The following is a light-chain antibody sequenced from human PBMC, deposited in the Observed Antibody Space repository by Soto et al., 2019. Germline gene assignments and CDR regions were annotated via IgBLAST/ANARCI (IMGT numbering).Light chain of an antibody. CDR1: SSDVGGYNY. V-gene: IGLV2-14*01. J-gene: IGLJ3*02. CDR2: EVS. Sequence: QSVLTQPASVSGSPGQSITISCTGTSSDVGGYNYVSWYQQHPGTSPKLMIYEVSNRPSGVSNRFSGSKSGNTASLIISGLQAEAEADYYCSSYTARSTWVFGGGTKVTVL. CDR3: SSYTARSTWV.